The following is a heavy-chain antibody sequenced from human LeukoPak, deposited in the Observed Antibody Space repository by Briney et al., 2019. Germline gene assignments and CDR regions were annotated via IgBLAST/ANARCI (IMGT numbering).Heavy chain of an antibody. D-gene: IGHD6-13*01. J-gene: IGHJ4*02. CDR2: IYNSGNT. V-gene: IGHV4-4*07. CDR1: GGPISGYY. Sequence: PSETLSLTCTVSGGPISGYYWSWIRQPAGKGLEWVGRIYNSGNTNYNPSLKSRVTMSVDTSKNQFSLKLNSVTAADTAVYYCARRVWQQLVFDYWGQGTLVTVSS. CDR3: ARRVWQQLVFDY.